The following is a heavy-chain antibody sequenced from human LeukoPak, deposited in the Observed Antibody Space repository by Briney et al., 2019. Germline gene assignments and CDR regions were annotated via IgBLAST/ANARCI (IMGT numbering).Heavy chain of an antibody. J-gene: IGHJ4*02. CDR3: ARQPSSSFYFDY. CDR2: IYYSGST. D-gene: IGHD6-6*01. V-gene: IGHV4-39*01. Sequence: SETLSLTCTVSGDSISSGGYYWSWIRQHPGKGLEWIGYIYYSGSTYYNPSLKSRVTISVDTSKNQSSLKLSSVTAADTAVYYCARQPSSSFYFDYWGQGTLVTVSS. CDR1: GDSISSGGYY.